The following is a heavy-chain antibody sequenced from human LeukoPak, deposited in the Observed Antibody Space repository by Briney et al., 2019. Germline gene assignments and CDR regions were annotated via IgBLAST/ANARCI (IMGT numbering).Heavy chain of an antibody. Sequence: GGSLRLSCAASGFTFSNYAMHWVRQAPAKGLEWVAIVSHDGRNQYYAESVKGRFTISRDSSKNTVSLQMNSLTAGDSALYYCGRDPSARVTIDFWGQGTLVTVSS. D-gene: IGHD5-24*01. CDR3: GRDPSARVTIDF. J-gene: IGHJ4*02. CDR2: VSHDGRNQ. V-gene: IGHV3-30*04. CDR1: GFTFSNYA.